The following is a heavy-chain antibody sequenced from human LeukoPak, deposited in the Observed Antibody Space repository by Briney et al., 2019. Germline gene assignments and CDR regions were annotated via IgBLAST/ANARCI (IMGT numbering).Heavy chain of an antibody. J-gene: IGHJ4*02. D-gene: IGHD2-21*02. Sequence: GGSLRLSCAASGFTFSSYSMNWVRQAPGKGLEWVSSISSSSSYIYYADSVKGRFTISRDNAKNSLYLQMNSLRAEDTAVYYCARDASVVTARALDYWGQGTLVTVSS. V-gene: IGHV3-21*01. CDR1: GFTFSSYS. CDR2: ISSSSSYI. CDR3: ARDASVVTARALDY.